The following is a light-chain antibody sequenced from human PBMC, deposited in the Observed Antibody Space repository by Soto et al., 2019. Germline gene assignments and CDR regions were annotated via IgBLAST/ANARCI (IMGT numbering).Light chain of an antibody. CDR1: QSVSTNY. V-gene: IGKV3-20*01. Sequence: EIVLTQSPGTLSLSPGERATLSCRASQSVSTNYLAWYQQKPGQAPRLLIYGAYSRATGISDKFNGSGSGTDFTLSISRLEPEDFAVYYCQQYDSSPWTFGQGTKVEIK. J-gene: IGKJ1*01. CDR2: GAY. CDR3: QQYDSSPWT.